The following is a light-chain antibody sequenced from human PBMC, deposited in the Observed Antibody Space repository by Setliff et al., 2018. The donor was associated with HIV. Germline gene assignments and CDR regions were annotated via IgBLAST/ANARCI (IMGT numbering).Light chain of an antibody. CDR1: SSNIGAGYD. J-gene: IGLJ1*01. V-gene: IGLV1-40*01. Sequence: QSVLTQPPSVSGAPGQRVTISCTGTSSNIGAGYDVHWYQQVPGTVPKLLIYDNSNRPSGVPDRFSGSKSGTSASLAVTGLQAEDEADYYCSSYTSTSTLFVFGTGTKVTVL. CDR3: SSYTSTSTLFV. CDR2: DNS.